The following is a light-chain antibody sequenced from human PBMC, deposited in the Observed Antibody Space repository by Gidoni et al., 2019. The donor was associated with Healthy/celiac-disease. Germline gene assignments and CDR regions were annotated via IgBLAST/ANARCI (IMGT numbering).Light chain of an antibody. V-gene: IGLV2-14*01. J-gene: IGLJ1*01. CDR3: SSYTSSRGV. CDR1: SSDVGGYNY. Sequence: QSALTQPASVSGSPGQSITISCTGTSSDVGGYNYVSWYQQHPGKAPKLMIYEVSNRPSGVSNRFSGSKSGNTASLIISGLQAEDEADYYCSSYTSSRGVFGTGTKVTVL. CDR2: EVS.